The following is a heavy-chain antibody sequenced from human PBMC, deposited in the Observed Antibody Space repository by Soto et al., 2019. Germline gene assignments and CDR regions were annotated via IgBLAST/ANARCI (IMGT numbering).Heavy chain of an antibody. Sequence: SETLSLTCTVSGGSISSGDYYWSWIRQPPGKGLEWIGYIYYSGSTYYNPSLKSRVTISVDTSKNQFSLKLSSVTAADKAVYYCARPEWDLLVVYYFDYWGQGTLVTVSS. CDR3: ARPEWDLLVVYYFDY. CDR2: IYYSGST. CDR1: GGSISSGDYY. J-gene: IGHJ4*02. D-gene: IGHD1-26*01. V-gene: IGHV4-30-4*01.